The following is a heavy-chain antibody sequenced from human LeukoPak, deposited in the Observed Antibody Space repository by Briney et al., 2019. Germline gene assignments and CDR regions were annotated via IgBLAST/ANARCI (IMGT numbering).Heavy chain of an antibody. D-gene: IGHD1-26*01. CDR2: IIPIFGTA. CDR3: ARDVPYSGSYGTFDY. V-gene: IGHV1-69*05. CDR1: GGTFSSYA. Sequence: ASVKVSCKASGGTFSSYAISWVRQAPGQGLEWMGGIIPIFGTANYAQKFQGRVTITTDESTSTAYMELSSLRSEDTAVYYCARDVPYSGSYGTFDYWGQGTLVTVSS. J-gene: IGHJ4*02.